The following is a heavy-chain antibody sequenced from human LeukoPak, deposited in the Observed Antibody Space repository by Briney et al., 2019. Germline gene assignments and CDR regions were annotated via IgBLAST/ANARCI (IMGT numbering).Heavy chain of an antibody. V-gene: IGHV4-34*01. CDR2: INHSGST. Sequence: SETLSLTCAVYGGSFSGYYWSWIRQPPGKGLEWIGEINHSGSTNYNPSLKSRVTISVDTPKNQFSLKLSSVTAADTAVYYCARVRNYVNYWGQGTLVTVSS. CDR3: ARVRNYVNY. CDR1: GGSFSGYY. D-gene: IGHD1-7*01. J-gene: IGHJ4*02.